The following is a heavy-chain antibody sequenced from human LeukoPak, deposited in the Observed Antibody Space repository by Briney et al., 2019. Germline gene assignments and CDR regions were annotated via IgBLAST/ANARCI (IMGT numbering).Heavy chain of an antibody. CDR3: ARGLSLGQDAFDI. CDR1: GYTFTSSG. J-gene: IGHJ3*02. CDR2: ISTSNGNT. D-gene: IGHD3-16*02. V-gene: IGHV1-18*01. Sequence: ASVKVSCKASGYTFTSSGITWVRQALGQGLEWMGWISTSNGNTNYAQKFQGRVTMTRNTSISTAYMELSSLRSEDTAVYYCARGLSLGQDAFDIWGQGTMVTVSS.